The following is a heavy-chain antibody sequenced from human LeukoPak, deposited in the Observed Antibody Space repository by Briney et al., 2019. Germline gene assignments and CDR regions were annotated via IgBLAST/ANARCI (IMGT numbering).Heavy chain of an antibody. CDR2: IKSKVYSATA. D-gene: IGHD3-10*01. J-gene: IGHJ4*02. Sequence: GGSLRLSRAASGFSFNDAWMDWVRQVPGKGLEWVGRIKSKVYSATADYAAPVMGRFTIARDDSKSTLYLQMNSLKIEDTAVYYCAAQRFGDFSASDNWGQGTLVTVSS. CDR3: AAQRFGDFSASDN. V-gene: IGHV3-15*01. CDR1: GFSFNDAW.